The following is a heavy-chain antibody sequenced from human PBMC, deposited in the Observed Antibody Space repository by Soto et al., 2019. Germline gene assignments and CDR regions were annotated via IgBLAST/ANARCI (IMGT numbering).Heavy chain of an antibody. CDR3: ARERYQVLSHGMDV. Sequence: ASVKVSCKASGFTFSDYYMHWVREAPGQGLEWMGWLNPKSGGTTYAQKFQGRLTLSRDTSINTAYMELSRLSIDDTALYYCARERYQVLSHGMDVWGQGTKVTVSS. J-gene: IGHJ6*02. V-gene: IGHV1-2*02. CDR1: GFTFSDYY. D-gene: IGHD2-2*01. CDR2: LNPKSGGT.